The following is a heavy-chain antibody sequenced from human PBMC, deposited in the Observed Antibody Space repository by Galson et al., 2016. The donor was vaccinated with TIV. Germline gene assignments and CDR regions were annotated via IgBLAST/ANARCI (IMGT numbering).Heavy chain of an antibody. V-gene: IGHV1-69*13. CDR2: IIPLFGTA. Sequence: SVKVSCKASGGTFSSYVINWVRQAPGQGLEWMGGIIPLFGTANYAQKSQGRVTVTADESTSTVYLDLSSLRSEDTAVYYCAKDRNTALDTYHYYYGMDVWGQGTTVTVSS. J-gene: IGHJ6*02. CDR1: GGTFSSYV. CDR3: AKDRNTALDTYHYYYGMDV. D-gene: IGHD5-18*01.